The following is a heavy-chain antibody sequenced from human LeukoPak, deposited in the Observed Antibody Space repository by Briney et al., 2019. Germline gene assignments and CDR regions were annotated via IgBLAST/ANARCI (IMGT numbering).Heavy chain of an antibody. D-gene: IGHD4/OR15-4a*01. CDR2: ISGSGGST. V-gene: IGHV3-23*01. CDR1: GFTFNNYG. J-gene: IGHJ4*02. Sequence: GGSLRLSCAASGFTFNNYGMHWVRQAPGKGLEWVSAISGSGGSTYYADSVKGRFTISRDNSKNTLYLQMNSLRAEDTAVYYCAKGQGAFDYWGQGTLVTVSS. CDR3: AKGQGAFDY.